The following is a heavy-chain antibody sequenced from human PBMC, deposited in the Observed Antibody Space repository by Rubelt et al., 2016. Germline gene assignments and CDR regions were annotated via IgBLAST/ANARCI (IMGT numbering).Heavy chain of an antibody. D-gene: IGHD6-13*01. CDR3: AGQQLATYGAFDV. CDR1: GGSISSYY. V-gene: IGHV4-59*08. CDR2: IYYSGST. J-gene: IGHJ3*01. Sequence: QVQLQESGPGLVKPSETLSLTCTVSGGSISSYYWSWIRQPPGKGLEWIGYIYYSGSTNYNPSLKSRVTYSGDRAQNELSLKLRSGRATGTAVNDCAGQQLATYGAFDVWGQGTMVTVSS.